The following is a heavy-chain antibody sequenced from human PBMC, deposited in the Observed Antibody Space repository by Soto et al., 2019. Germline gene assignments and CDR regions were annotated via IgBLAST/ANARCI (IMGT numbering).Heavy chain of an antibody. CDR3: ARGQAGSSYYYYMDV. V-gene: IGHV1-2*04. CDR2: INPNSGGT. D-gene: IGHD6-6*01. J-gene: IGHJ6*03. CDR1: GYTFTGYY. Sequence: ASVKVSCKASGYTFTGYYMHWVRQAPGQGLEWKGWINPNSGGTNYAQKFQGWVTMNRDTSISTAYMELSRLRSDDTAVYYCARGQAGSSYYYYMDVWGKGTTVTVSS.